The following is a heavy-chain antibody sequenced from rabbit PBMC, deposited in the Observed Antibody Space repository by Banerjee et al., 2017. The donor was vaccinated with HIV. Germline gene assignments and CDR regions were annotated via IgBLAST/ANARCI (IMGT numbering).Heavy chain of an antibody. V-gene: IGHV1S45*01. CDR3: AREDVAYPGAGAALDL. CDR1: GFSFSSSYY. CDR2: IATGSSGST. Sequence: QEQLVESGGGLVQPEGSLTLTCTASGFSFSSSYYMCWVRQAPGKGLEWIACIATGSSGSTYYATWAKSRFTISKASSTTVTLQMTGLTVADTATYFCAREDVAYPGAGAALDLWGPGTLVTVS. J-gene: IGHJ4*01. D-gene: IGHD7-1*01.